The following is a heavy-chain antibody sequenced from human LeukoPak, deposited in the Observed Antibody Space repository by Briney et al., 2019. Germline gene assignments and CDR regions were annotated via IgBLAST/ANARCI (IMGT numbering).Heavy chain of an antibody. J-gene: IGHJ4*02. CDR2: ISSNGAST. V-gene: IGHV3-64D*09. CDR3: VRESAYYDY. D-gene: IGHD3-22*01. CDR1: GFTFSSYA. Sequence: GGSLRLSCAASGFTFSSYAMSWVRQAPGKGLEYVSAISSNGASTYYAGSLKGRFTISRDNSKNTLYLQMSSLRPEDTALYYCVRESAYYDYWGQGTLVTVSS.